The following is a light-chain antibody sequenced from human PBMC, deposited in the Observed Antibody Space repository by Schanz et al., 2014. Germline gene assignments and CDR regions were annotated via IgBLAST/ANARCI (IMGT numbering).Light chain of an antibody. CDR3: SSYAGNNDFGV. CDR2: DVG. Sequence: QSALTQPRSVSGSPGQSVTISCTGTSSDVGGYNYVSWYQHHPGKAPKLIIYDVGDRPSGVPDRFSGSKSGNTASLTISGLQAENEADYYCSSYAGNNDFGVFGGGTKLTVL. J-gene: IGLJ2*01. CDR1: SSDVGGYNY. V-gene: IGLV2-11*01.